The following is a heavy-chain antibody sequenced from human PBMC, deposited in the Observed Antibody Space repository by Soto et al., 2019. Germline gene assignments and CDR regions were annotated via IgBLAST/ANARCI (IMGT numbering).Heavy chain of an antibody. Sequence: QVQLVQSGAEVKKPGASVKVSCKASGYTFTSYGISWVRQAPGQGLEWMGWINPYNGNTNYAQKLQGRVTMTTDTSPNTAYMELRSLRSADTAVYYCARDWFGIDYWGQGTLVTVSS. V-gene: IGHV1-18*01. J-gene: IGHJ4*02. D-gene: IGHD3-16*01. CDR1: GYTFTSYG. CDR3: ARDWFGIDY. CDR2: INPYNGNT.